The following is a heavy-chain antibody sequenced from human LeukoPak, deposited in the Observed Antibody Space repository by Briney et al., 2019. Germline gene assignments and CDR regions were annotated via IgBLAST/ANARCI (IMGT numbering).Heavy chain of an antibody. CDR3: AREFDYGDYELFDY. J-gene: IGHJ4*02. CDR1: GYTFISYG. Sequence: ASVKVSCKASGYTFISYGISWVRQAPGQGLEWMGWINPNSGGTNYAQKFQGWVTMTRDTSISTAYMELSRLRSDDTAVYYCAREFDYGDYELFDYWGQGTLVTVSS. D-gene: IGHD4-17*01. CDR2: INPNSGGT. V-gene: IGHV1-2*04.